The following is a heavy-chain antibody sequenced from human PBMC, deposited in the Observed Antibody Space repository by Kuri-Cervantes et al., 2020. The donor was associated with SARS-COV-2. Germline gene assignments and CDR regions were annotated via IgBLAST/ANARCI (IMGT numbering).Heavy chain of an antibody. CDR2: ISHDGKNK. J-gene: IGHJ4*02. Sequence: GESLKISCAASGFNFSRTDMHWVRQAPGKGLEWVAVISHDGKNKKCIASGKGRFTISRDNSQNTLYLHMKSLRSEDTAMYYCAKDRVGAQDFWGQGTLVIVSS. CDR3: AKDRVGAQDF. D-gene: IGHD4/OR15-4a*01. CDR1: GFNFSRTD. V-gene: IGHV3-30*18.